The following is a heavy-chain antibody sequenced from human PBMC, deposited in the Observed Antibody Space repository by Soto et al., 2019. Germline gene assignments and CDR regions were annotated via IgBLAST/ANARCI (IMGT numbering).Heavy chain of an antibody. CDR2: SIPIFGTA. V-gene: IGHV1-69*01. Sequence: QVQLVQSGAEVNKPGSSVKXSCKASGVTFSSYAISWVRQAPGKGLEWMGGSIPIFGTANYAQKFQGRVTITADESTSTAYMELSSLRSEDTAVHYCARAGSSTSCYEDWGQGTLVTVSS. J-gene: IGHJ4*02. CDR3: ARAGSSTSCYED. CDR1: GVTFSSYA. D-gene: IGHD2-2*01.